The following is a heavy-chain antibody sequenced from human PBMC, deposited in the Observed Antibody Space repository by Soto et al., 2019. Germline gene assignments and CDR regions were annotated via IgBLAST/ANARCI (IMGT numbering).Heavy chain of an antibody. Sequence: EVQLLESGGGLVQPGGSLRLSCAASGFTFNNYAMTWVRQAPGKGLEWVSAISGGGDTTSYADSVKGRFTVSRDGSKNTLYLQMRGLRAEDTALYYCAKGRGGSGSITTRVDFWGQGTLCTVSA. J-gene: IGHJ4*02. CDR3: AKGRGGSGSITTRVDF. V-gene: IGHV3-23*01. CDR2: ISGGGDTT. CDR1: GFTFNNYA. D-gene: IGHD3-10*01.